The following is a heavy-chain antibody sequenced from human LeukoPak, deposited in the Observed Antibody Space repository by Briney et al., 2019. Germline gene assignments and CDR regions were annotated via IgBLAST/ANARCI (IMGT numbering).Heavy chain of an antibody. J-gene: IGHJ2*01. CDR3: ARDSWYYYDSSGYYYPAYWYFDL. CDR2: IYYGGST. Sequence: SETLSLTCIVSGGSISSSSYYWGWIRQSPGQGLEWIGYIYYGGSTNYNPSLKSRVTISVDTSKNQFSLKLSSVTAADTAVYYCARDSWYYYDSSGYYYPAYWYFDLWGRGTLVTVSS. CDR1: GGSISSSSYY. D-gene: IGHD3-22*01. V-gene: IGHV4-61*01.